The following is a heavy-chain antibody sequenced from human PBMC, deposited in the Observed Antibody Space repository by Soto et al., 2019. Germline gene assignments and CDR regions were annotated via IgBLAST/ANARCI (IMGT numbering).Heavy chain of an antibody. CDR1: GGSISSGSYY. V-gene: IGHV4-31*01. J-gene: IGHJ3*02. D-gene: IGHD4-17*01. CDR3: ATGDYDVHNAFDI. CDR2: IYHSGST. Sequence: QVQLQESGPGLVNPSQTLSLTCTVSGGSISSGSYYWSWIRQHPGKGLEWIGYIYHSGSTYYNPSLKSLVTISVDTSKNQFSLKLSSVTAADTAVYYCATGDYDVHNAFDIWGQGTVVTVSS.